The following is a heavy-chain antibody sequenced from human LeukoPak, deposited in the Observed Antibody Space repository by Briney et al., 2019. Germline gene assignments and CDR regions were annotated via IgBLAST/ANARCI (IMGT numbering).Heavy chain of an antibody. CDR1: GVTFSSYA. V-gene: IGHV3-23*01. CDR2: ISNSGGST. D-gene: IGHD3-16*02. CDR3: AKAPGGVIVLYDY. Sequence: GGSLRLSRAASGVTFSSYAMSGVRQAPGKGREWVSAISNSGGSTYYADSGKERFTISRDNSKNTLYLQMNSLRAEDMAVYYCAKAPGGVIVLYDYWGQGTLVTVSS. J-gene: IGHJ4*02.